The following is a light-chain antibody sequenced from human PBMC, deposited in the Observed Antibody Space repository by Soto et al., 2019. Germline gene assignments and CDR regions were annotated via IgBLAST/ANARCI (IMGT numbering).Light chain of an antibody. Sequence: QSALTQPASVSGSLGQSITISCTGTSRDVGNYNYVSWYQHHTGRAPKLVIYDVNNRPAGISNRFSGSKSDNTASLIIFGLQAEDEADYYCSSYTSTSNFIFGGGTKLTVL. CDR2: DVN. V-gene: IGLV2-14*03. J-gene: IGLJ2*01. CDR1: SRDVGNYNY. CDR3: SSYTSTSNFI.